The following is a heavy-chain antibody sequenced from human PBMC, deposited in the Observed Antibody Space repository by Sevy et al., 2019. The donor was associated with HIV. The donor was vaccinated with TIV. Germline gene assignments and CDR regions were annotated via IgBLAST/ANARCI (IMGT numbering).Heavy chain of an antibody. J-gene: IGHJ4*02. CDR1: GYRSTSYW. Sequence: GESLKISCKGSGYRSTSYWIGWVRQMPGKGLEWMGIIYPDDSETRYSPSFQGQVTISVDKSINTAYVQWSSLKASDTAMYFCARRGYDTSGYPQYYFDSWGQGTLVTVSS. CDR3: ARRGYDTSGYPQYYFDS. V-gene: IGHV5-51*01. CDR2: IYPDDSET. D-gene: IGHD3-22*01.